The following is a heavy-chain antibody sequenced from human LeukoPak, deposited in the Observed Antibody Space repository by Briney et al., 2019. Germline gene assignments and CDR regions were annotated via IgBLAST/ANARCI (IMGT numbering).Heavy chain of an antibody. D-gene: IGHD3-22*01. CDR2: ISSSSSTI. J-gene: IGHJ4*02. CDR3: ARVYYDSSGYYSTRFDY. CDR1: GFTFSSYS. Sequence: PGGSLRLSCAASGFTFSSYSMNWVRQAPGKGLEWVSYISSSSSTIYYADSVKGRFTISRDNAKNSLYLQMNSLRDEDTAVYYCARVYYDSSGYYSTRFDYWGQGTLVTVSS. V-gene: IGHV3-48*02.